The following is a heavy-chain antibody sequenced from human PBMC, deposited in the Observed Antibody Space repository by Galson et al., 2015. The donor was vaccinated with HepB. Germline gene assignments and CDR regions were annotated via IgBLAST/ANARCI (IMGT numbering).Heavy chain of an antibody. V-gene: IGHV4-59*01. J-gene: IGHJ3*02. Sequence: ETLSLTCTVSGGSISSYSWSWIRQPPGKGLEWIGYIYYSGSTNYNPSLKSRVTISVDTSKNQFSLKLSSVTAADTAVYYCARDSKGAAIKVGPDAFDIWGQGTMVTVSS. D-gene: IGHD2-2*01. CDR3: ARDSKGAAIKVGPDAFDI. CDR1: GGSISSYS. CDR2: IYYSGST.